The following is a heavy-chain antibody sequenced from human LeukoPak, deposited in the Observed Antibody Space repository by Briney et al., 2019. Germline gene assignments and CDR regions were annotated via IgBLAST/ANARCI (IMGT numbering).Heavy chain of an antibody. D-gene: IGHD1-26*01. CDR3: ARDRGIVGATTGY. CDR2: IIPILGIA. CDR1: GYTLTELS. V-gene: IGHV1-69*04. Sequence: SVKVSCKVSGYTLTELSMHWVRQAPGQGLEWMGRIIPILGIANYAQKFQGRVTITADKSTSTAYMELSSLRSEDTAVYYCARDRGIVGATTGYWGQGTLVTVSS. J-gene: IGHJ4*02.